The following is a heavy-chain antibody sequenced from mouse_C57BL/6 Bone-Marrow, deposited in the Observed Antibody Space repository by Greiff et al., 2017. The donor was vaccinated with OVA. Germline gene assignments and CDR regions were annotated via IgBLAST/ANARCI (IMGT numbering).Heavy chain of an antibody. CDR1: GYTFTDHT. V-gene: IGHV1-78*01. CDR2: IYPRDGST. CDR3: ARSPNDYDAWFAY. D-gene: IGHD2-4*01. J-gene: IGHJ3*01. Sequence: VKVVESDAELVKPGASVKISCKVSGYTFTDHTIHWMKQRPEQGLEWIGYIYPRDGSTKYNEKFKGKATLTADKSSSTAYMQLNSLTSEDSAVYFCARSPNDYDAWFAYWGQGTLVTVSA.